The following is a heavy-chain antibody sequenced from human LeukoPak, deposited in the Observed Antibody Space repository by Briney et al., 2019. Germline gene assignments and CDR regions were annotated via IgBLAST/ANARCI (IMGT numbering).Heavy chain of an antibody. CDR1: GGAIASGGYS. CDR2: VYYSGST. J-gene: IGHJ4*02. CDR3: ARRPDYYDSSGYQGEEY. V-gene: IGHV4-39*07. D-gene: IGHD3-22*01. Sequence: SETLSLTCTVSGGAIASGGYSWNWIRQPPGKALEWIGSVYYSGSTYYNLSLKSRVTISIDTSKNQFSLKLSSVTAADTAVYYCARRPDYYDSSGYQGEEYWGQGTLVTVSS.